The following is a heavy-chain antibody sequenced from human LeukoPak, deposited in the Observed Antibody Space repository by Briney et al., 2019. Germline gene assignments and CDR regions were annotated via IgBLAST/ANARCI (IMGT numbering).Heavy chain of an antibody. CDR2: ISGSGGST. CDR3: AKAPYYDSSGLYYFDY. J-gene: IGHJ4*02. V-gene: IGHV3-23*01. D-gene: IGHD3-22*01. Sequence: GGSLRLSCAASGFTFSSYTMSWVRQAPGKGLEWVSAISGSGGSTYYADSVKGRFTISRDNSKNTLYLQMNSLRAEDTAVYYCAKAPYYDSSGLYYFDYWGQGTLVTVSS. CDR1: GFTFSSYT.